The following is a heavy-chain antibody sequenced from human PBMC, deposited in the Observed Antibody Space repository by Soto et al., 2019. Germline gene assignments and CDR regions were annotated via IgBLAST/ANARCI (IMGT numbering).Heavy chain of an antibody. CDR3: TTDMDNYYYYGMDV. Sequence: GGSLRLSCAASGFTFSNAWMSWVRQAPGKGLERVGRIKSKTDGGTTDYAAPVKGRFTISRDDSKNTLYLQINSLKTEDTAVYYCTTDMDNYYYYGMDVWGQGTTVTVSS. D-gene: IGHD3-10*01. CDR2: IKSKTDGGTT. CDR1: GFTFSNAW. J-gene: IGHJ6*02. V-gene: IGHV3-15*01.